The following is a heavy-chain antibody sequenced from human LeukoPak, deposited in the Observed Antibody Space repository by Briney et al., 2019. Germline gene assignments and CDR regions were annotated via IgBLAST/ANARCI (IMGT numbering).Heavy chain of an antibody. CDR3: ARTHYGSGKYYFDY. D-gene: IGHD3-10*01. CDR2: INYSGST. V-gene: IGHV4-31*03. Sequence: PSKTLSLTCTVSGGSISSDDYYWSWIRQHPGKGLEWIAYINYSGSTYFNPSLKSRVTISVDTSKNQFSLKLSSVTAADTAVYYCARTHYGSGKYYFDYWGQGALVTVSS. J-gene: IGHJ4*02. CDR1: GGSISSDDYY.